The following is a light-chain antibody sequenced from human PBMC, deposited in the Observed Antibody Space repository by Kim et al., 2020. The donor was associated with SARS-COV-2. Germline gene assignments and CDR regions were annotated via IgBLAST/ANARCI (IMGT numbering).Light chain of an antibody. Sequence: SASGGDRVTITCRTNEDIDSALAWYQQQPGTPPKLLIFHASSLQGGVPSRFSGSESGTDFTLTLSRLQPKDFSTYFCQQVNDSPFTFGGGTKLEI. J-gene: IGKJ4*01. CDR2: HAS. V-gene: IGKV1D-13*01. CDR3: QQVNDSPFT. CDR1: EDIDSA.